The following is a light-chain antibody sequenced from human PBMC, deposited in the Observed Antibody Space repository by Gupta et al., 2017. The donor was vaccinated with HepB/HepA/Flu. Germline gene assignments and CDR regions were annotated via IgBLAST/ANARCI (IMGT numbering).Light chain of an antibody. Sequence: DIQMTQSPSSLSASVGDRVNITCQASQDISNYLNWYQQKPGKAPKLLIYDASNLETGVPSRFSGSGSGTDFTFTISSLQPEDIATYYCQQYDNLPCSFGQGTKLEIK. J-gene: IGKJ2*04. CDR2: DAS. CDR1: QDISNY. V-gene: IGKV1-33*01. CDR3: QQYDNLPCS.